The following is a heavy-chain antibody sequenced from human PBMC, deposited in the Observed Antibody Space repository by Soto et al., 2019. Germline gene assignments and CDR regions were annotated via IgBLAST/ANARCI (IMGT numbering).Heavy chain of an antibody. Sequence: ASVKVSCKASGYTFTSYGISWVRQAPGQGLERMGWISAYNGNTNYAQKLQGRVTMTTDTSTGTAYMELRSLRSDDTAVYYCATFATPSYDILTGYYSPRQAFEIWGQGTMVTVSS. V-gene: IGHV1-18*01. CDR3: ATFATPSYDILTGYYSPRQAFEI. CDR2: ISAYNGNT. D-gene: IGHD3-9*01. CDR1: GYTFTSYG. J-gene: IGHJ3*02.